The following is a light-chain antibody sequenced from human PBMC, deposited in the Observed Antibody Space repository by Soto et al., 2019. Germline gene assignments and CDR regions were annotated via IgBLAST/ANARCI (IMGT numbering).Light chain of an antibody. Sequence: EIVLTQSPDTLSLSPGERATLSCRASQSVRSERLAWYQQKRGQAPTLLIFDASSRASGTPERFSGSGSGTDFTLTISRLEPEDFAVYYCQHYQDAATFGQGTRLEIK. CDR3: QHYQDAAT. V-gene: IGKV3-20*01. CDR1: QSVRSER. CDR2: DAS. J-gene: IGKJ5*01.